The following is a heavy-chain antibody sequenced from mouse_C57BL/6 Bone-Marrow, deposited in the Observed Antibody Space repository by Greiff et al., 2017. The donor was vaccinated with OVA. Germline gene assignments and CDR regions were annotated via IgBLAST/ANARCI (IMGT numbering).Heavy chain of an antibody. V-gene: IGHV1-72*01. CDR1: GYTFTSYW. D-gene: IGHD2-1*01. CDR2: IDPNSGGT. J-gene: IGHJ2*01. Sequence: QVHVKQPGAELVKPGASVKLSCKASGYTFTSYWMHWVKQRPGRGLEWIGRIDPNSGGTKYNEKFKSKATLTVDKPSSTAYMQLSSLSSEDSAVYYCARGLYGNYGAVYFDYWGQGTTLTVSS. CDR3: ARGLYGNYGAVYFDY.